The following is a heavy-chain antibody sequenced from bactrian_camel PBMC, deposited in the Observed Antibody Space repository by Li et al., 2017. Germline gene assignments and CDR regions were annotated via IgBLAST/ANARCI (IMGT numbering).Heavy chain of an antibody. V-gene: IGHV3S53*01. CDR2: LASDGSS. CDR3: VAERYGGCALVSNYGY. Sequence: QLVESGGGSVQAGGSLRLSCAFDAYTPANVRMAWFRQAPGKEREGVASLASDGSSIYANSLKGRFSISKDNARNWPDLQMDSLEPGDTARYYCVAERYGGCALVSNYGYWGQGTQVTVS. J-gene: IGHJ6*01. CDR1: AYTPANVR. D-gene: IGHD6*01.